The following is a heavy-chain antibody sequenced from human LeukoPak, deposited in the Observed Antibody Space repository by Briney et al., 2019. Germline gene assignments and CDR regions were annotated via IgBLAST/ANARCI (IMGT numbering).Heavy chain of an antibody. CDR2: ISWDGGST. J-gene: IGHJ4*02. CDR1: GVTFDDYT. Sequence: GGSLRLSCAASGVTFDDYTMHWVRQAPGRGLEWVSLISWDGGSTFYADSVKGLFTISRDNSKNSLYLQMNSLRTEDTALYYCIKDGGLQLYYFDYWGQGTLVTVSS. V-gene: IGHV3-43*01. D-gene: IGHD5-24*01. CDR3: IKDGGLQLYYFDY.